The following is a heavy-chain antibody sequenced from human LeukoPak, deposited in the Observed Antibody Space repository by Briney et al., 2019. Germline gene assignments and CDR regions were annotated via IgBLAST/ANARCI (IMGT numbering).Heavy chain of an antibody. J-gene: IGHJ6*02. V-gene: IGHV1-69*13. CDR2: IIPIFGTA. CDR1: GGTFSSYA. CDR3: ARDRRIPPGGPSPNYYYYGMDV. D-gene: IGHD2-15*01. Sequence: ASVKVSCKASGGTFSSYAISWVRQAPGQGLEWMGGIIPIFGTANYAQKFQGRVTITADESTSTAYMELSSLRSEDTAVYYCARDRRIPPGGPSPNYYYYGMDVWGQGTTVTVSS.